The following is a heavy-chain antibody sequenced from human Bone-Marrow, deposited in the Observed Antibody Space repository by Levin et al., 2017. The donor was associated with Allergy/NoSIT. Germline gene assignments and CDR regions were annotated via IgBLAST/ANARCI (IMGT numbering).Heavy chain of an antibody. CDR3: AKDRSMYCTSSLCRFYGLDV. J-gene: IGHJ6*02. CDR2: MSGSGTFS. D-gene: IGHD2-2*01. Sequence: GGSLRLSCAASGFTFSTYTMNWVRQAPGKGLEWLSAMSGSGTFSYYADSVKGRFTISRDNSKNTLYLQINSLRAEDTAVYYCAKDRSMYCTSSLCRFYGLDVWGQGTTVTVSS. V-gene: IGHV3-23*01. CDR1: GFTFSTYT.